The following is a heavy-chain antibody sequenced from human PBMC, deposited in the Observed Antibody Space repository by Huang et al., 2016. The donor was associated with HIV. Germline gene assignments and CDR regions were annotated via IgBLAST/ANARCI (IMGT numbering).Heavy chain of an antibody. Sequence: QLQLQESGPGLVKPSETLSLTCTVSGDSISGTSYFWGWIRQPPGKGLEGIGSIYYSGITFYNPSLKSGVTISVYTSKNQFSLKLISVSAADTAVYYCVGPSARRFWFDPWGQGTQVTVSS. J-gene: IGHJ5*02. D-gene: IGHD6-6*01. CDR1: GDSISGTSYF. CDR3: VGPSARRFWFDP. V-gene: IGHV4-39*01. CDR2: IYYSGIT.